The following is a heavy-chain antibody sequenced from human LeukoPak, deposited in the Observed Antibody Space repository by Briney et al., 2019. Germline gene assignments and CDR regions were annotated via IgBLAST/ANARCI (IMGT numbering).Heavy chain of an antibody. CDR3: ARGRRESYSGYYYYYMDV. V-gene: IGHV4-59*01. J-gene: IGHJ6*03. CDR2: IYYSGST. Sequence: SSETLSLTCTVSGGSISSYYWSWIRQPPGKGLEWIGYIYYSGSTDYNPSLKSRVTISVDTSKNQFSLKLSSVTAADTAVYYCARGRRESYSGYYYYYMDVWGKGTTVTISS. D-gene: IGHD1-26*01. CDR1: GGSISSYY.